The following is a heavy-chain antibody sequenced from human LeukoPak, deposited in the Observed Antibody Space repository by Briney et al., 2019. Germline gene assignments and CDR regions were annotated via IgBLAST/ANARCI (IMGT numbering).Heavy chain of an antibody. J-gene: IGHJ6*02. V-gene: IGHV3-23*01. CDR1: GFTFSIYA. CDR2: ISGSGGST. Sequence: GGSLRLSCAASGFTFSIYAMSWVRQAPGKGLECVSAISGSGGSTYYADSVKGRFTISRDNSKNTLYLQMNNLRAEDTAVYYCAKSSSYYYYGMDVWGQGTTVTVSS. CDR3: AKSSSYYYYGMDV.